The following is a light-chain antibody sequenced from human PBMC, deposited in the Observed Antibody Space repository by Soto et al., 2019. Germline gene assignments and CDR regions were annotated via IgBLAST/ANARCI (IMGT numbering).Light chain of an antibody. Sequence: EIVMTQSPATLSLSPGERATLSCWASQSVSSKLAWYQQKPGQAPRLLIYDASNRAAGIPAKFSGSGSGTDFTLTISSLEPEDFAIYYCQQRQYWPPITFGQGTRLEIK. CDR3: QQRQYWPPIT. CDR2: DAS. CDR1: QSVSSK. V-gene: IGKV3-11*01. J-gene: IGKJ5*01.